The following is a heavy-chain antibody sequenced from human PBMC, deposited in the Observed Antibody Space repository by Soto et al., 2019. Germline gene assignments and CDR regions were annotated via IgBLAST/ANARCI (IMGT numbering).Heavy chain of an antibody. CDR3: ARGRWLRSSFDY. V-gene: IGHV4-34*01. CDR2: INHSGST. Sequence: QVQLQQWGAGLLKPSETLSLTCAVYGGSFSGYYWSWIRQPPGKGVEWIGEINHSGSTNYNPSLKSRVTISVDTSKNQFSLKLSSVTAADTAVYYCARGRWLRSSFDYWGQGTLVTVSS. D-gene: IGHD5-12*01. CDR1: GGSFSGYY. J-gene: IGHJ4*02.